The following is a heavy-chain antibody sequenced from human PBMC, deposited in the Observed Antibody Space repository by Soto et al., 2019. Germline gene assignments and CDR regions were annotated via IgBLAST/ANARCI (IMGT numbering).Heavy chain of an antibody. V-gene: IGHV3-11*06. CDR1: GFNFPDFY. CDR2: LSGDSVYI. Sequence: QVQLVESGGGLVKPGGSLRLSCAASGFNFPDFYMSWIRQAPGKGLEWLSSLSGDSVYINYADSVKGRFTISRDTAKTSVYLQMNSLRAEDTAVYYCASGGLGYRTAFDHWGQGTLVTVSS. J-gene: IGHJ4*02. D-gene: IGHD3-16*01. CDR3: ASGGLGYRTAFDH.